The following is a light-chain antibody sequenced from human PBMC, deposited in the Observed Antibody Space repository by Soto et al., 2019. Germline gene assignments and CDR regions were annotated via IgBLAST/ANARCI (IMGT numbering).Light chain of an antibody. Sequence: DIVMTQSPLSLSVTPGEPASISCRSSQSLLHSNRFNYLDWYLQKPGQSPELLIYLSSNRASGVPDNFSGSGSGTDVTFTISSLQPEDIATYYCQQYDNLPLTFGGGPRWIS. V-gene: IGKV2-28*01. CDR1: QSLLHSNRFNY. CDR2: LSS. J-gene: IGKJ4*01. CDR3: QQYDNLPLT.